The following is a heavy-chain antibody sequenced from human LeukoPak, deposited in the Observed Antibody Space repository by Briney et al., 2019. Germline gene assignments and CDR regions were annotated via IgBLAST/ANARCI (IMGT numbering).Heavy chain of an antibody. CDR3: ARDFCSGGSCLPDY. V-gene: IGHV3-30-3*01. CDR2: ISYDGSNK. D-gene: IGHD2-15*01. Sequence: GGSLRLSCAASGFTFSSYAMHWVRQAPGKGLEWVAVISYDGSNKYYADSVKGRFTISRDNAKNSLYLQMNSLRAEDTAVYYCARDFCSGGSCLPDYWGQGTLVTVSS. J-gene: IGHJ4*02. CDR1: GFTFSSYA.